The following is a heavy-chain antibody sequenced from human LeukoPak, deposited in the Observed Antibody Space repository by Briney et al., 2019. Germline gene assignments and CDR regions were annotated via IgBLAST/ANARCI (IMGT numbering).Heavy chain of an antibody. CDR2: INPNSGGT. CDR3: ARANGDQRSNAFDI. J-gene: IGHJ3*02. D-gene: IGHD4-17*01. Sequence: ASVKVSCKASGYTFTGYYMHWVRQAPGQGLEWMGRINPNSGGTNYAQKFQGRVTMTRDTSNSTAYMELSRLRSDDTAVYYCARANGDQRSNAFDIWGQGTMVTVSS. V-gene: IGHV1-2*06. CDR1: GYTFTGYY.